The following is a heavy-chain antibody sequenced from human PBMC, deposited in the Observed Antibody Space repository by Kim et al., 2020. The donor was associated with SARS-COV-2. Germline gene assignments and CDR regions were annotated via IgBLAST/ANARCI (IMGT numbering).Heavy chain of an antibody. J-gene: IGHJ4*02. CDR2: TTRSGNTT. Sequence: GGSLRLSCAASGFTFSSYGMTWIRQAPGKGLQWVSATTRSGNTTYFAASVRGRFTITRDNSRNMLYLQMNSLRAEDTALYYCAKVRLASLYSNFDYWGQGTLVTVSS. V-gene: IGHV3-23*01. D-gene: IGHD2-21*01. CDR3: AKVRLASLYSNFDY. CDR1: GFTFSSYG.